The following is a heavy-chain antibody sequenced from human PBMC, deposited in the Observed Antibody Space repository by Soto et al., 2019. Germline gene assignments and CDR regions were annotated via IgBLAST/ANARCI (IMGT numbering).Heavy chain of an antibody. D-gene: IGHD3-10*01. Sequence: QVQLQESGPGLVKPSETLSLTCTVSGGSITNYYCSWFRQPPGKGPEWIGYIQYNGYSAYNLSLKRRVTMSMDTSKTQFSLMLESVTATDTAVYYCARHGFGSLHGLVDVWGQGTTVIVSS. CDR3: ARHGFGSLHGLVDV. J-gene: IGHJ6*02. CDR1: GGSITNYY. V-gene: IGHV4-59*08. CDR2: IQYNGYS.